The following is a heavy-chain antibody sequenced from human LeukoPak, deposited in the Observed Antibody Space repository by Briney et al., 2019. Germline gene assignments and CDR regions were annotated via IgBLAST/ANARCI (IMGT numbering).Heavy chain of an antibody. D-gene: IGHD4-17*01. CDR1: GFTFSSYA. V-gene: IGHV3-30-3*01. J-gene: IGHJ1*01. CDR3: AKDRYGDAGGGLED. CDR2: ISYDGSNK. Sequence: GRSLRLSCAASGFTFSSYAMHWVRQAPGKGLEWVAVISYDGSNKYYADSVKGRFTISRDNSRNTLFLQMNSLRAEDAAIYYCAKDRYGDAGGGLEDWGQGTLVSVSS.